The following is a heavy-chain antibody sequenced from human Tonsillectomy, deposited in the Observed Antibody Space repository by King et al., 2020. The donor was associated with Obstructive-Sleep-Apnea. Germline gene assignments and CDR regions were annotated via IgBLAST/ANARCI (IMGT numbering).Heavy chain of an antibody. J-gene: IGHJ5*02. V-gene: IGHV4-59*01. CDR2: IYYSGIT. D-gene: IGHD1-26*01. CDR3: ASGRGGGEDWFDP. Sequence: QLQESGPGLVKPSETLSLTCTVSGGSISSYYWSWMRQPPGKGLEWIGYIYYSGITNYNPSLKSRVTISVDTSKNQFSLRLSSVTAADTAVYYCASGRGGGEDWFDPWGQGTLVTVSS. CDR1: GGSISSYY.